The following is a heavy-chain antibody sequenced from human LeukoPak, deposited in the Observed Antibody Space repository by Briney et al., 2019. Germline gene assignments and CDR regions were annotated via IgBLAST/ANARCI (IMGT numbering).Heavy chain of an antibody. J-gene: IGHJ3*02. CDR3: AKDRTGPYYYDAFDI. CDR2: ISGSGGGT. D-gene: IGHD3-10*01. Sequence: GGSLRLSCAASGFTFNSYAMSWVRQAPGKGLEWVSAISGSGGGTYYADSVKGRFTISRDNSKNTLYLQMNSLRAEDTAVYYCAKDRTGPYYYDAFDIWGQGTMVTVSS. CDR1: GFTFNSYA. V-gene: IGHV3-23*01.